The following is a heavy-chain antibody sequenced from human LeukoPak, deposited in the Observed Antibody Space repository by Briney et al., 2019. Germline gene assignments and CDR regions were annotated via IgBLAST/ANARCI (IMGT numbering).Heavy chain of an antibody. Sequence: SETLSLTCTVSGGSISSYYWSWIRQPPGKGLEWIGYIHYSGSTNYNPSLKSRVTISVDTSKKQFSLKLSSGTAADTAVYYCARGPVAVYYYYYMDVWGKGTTVTVSS. CDR2: IHYSGST. J-gene: IGHJ6*03. CDR1: GGSISSYY. D-gene: IGHD6-19*01. V-gene: IGHV4-59*01. CDR3: ARGPVAVYYYYYMDV.